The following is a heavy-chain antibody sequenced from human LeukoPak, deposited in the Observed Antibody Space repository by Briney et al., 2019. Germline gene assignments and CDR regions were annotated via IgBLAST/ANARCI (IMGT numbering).Heavy chain of an antibody. V-gene: IGHV4-34*01. J-gene: IGHJ3*02. CDR1: GGSFSGYY. D-gene: IGHD3-10*01. Sequence: SETLSLTCAVYGGSFSGYYWTWIRQPPGKGLEWIAEISHSGTTNYNPALKSRVTISVDTSKNQFSLKLISVTAADTGVYYCARSDGYGLVGIWGQGIMVTVSS. CDR3: ARSDGYGLVGI. CDR2: ISHSGTT.